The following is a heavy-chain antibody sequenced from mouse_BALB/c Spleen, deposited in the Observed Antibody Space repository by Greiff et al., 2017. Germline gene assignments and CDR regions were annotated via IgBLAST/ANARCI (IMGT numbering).Heavy chain of an antibody. J-gene: IGHJ1*01. V-gene: IGHV5-6-3*01. CDR3: ARAGTTVRYFDV. CDR2: INSNGGST. Sequence: EVQVVESGGGLVQPGGSLKLSCAASGFTFSSYGMSWVRQTPDKRLELVATINSNGGSTYYPDSVKGRFTISRDNAKNTLYLQMSSLKSEDTAMYYCARAGTTVRYFDVWGAGTTVTVSS. D-gene: IGHD1-1*01. CDR1: GFTFSSYG.